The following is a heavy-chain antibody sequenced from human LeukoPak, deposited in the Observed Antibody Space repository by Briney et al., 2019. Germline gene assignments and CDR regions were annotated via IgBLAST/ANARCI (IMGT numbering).Heavy chain of an antibody. V-gene: IGHV3-74*01. CDR2: ISYDGSNT. CDR1: GITLSTYW. Sequence: GGSLRLSCAASGITLSTYWIHWVRQAPGKGLVWVSRISYDGSNTNYADSVKGRFTVSRDNAKNTVYLQMKSLRAEDTAVYYCGILTLTPGWGQGTLVTVSS. CDR3: GILTLTPG. D-gene: IGHD2-8*01. J-gene: IGHJ4*02.